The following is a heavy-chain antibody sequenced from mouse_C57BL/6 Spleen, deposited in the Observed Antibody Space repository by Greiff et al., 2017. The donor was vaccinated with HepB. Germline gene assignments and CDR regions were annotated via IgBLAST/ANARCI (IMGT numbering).Heavy chain of an antibody. J-gene: IGHJ4*01. D-gene: IGHD2-5*01. CDR1: GYTFTEYT. Sequence: VQLQQSGAELVKPGASVKLSCKASGYTFTEYTIHWVKQRSGQGLEWIGWFYPGSGSIKYNEKFKDKATLTADKSSSTVYMELSRLTSEDSAVYFCERHEEENSNYVRPYAMDYGAKETSAPVPS. CDR3: ERHEEENSNYVRPYAMDY. V-gene: IGHV1-62-2*01. CDR2: FYPGSGSI.